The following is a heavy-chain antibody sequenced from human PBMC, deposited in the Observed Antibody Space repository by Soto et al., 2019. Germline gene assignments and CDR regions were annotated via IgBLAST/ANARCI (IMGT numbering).Heavy chain of an antibody. CDR1: GGSISSYY. V-gene: IGHV4-59*01. D-gene: IGHD2-21*01. CDR3: ARGRSHMGY. CDR2: IYYSGST. Sequence: QVQLQESGPGLVKPSETLSLTCTVSGGSISSYYWSWIRQPPGKGLEWIGYIYYSGSTNYNPSLKCRVTISVDTSKNQLSLKLSSVTAADTAVYYCARGRSHMGYWGQGTLVTVSS. J-gene: IGHJ4*02.